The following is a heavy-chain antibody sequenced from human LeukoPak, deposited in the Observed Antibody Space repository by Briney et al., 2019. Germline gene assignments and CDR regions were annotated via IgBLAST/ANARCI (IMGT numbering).Heavy chain of an antibody. CDR1: GGSFSGYY. CDR3: ARRGDGYNLDY. V-gene: IGHV4-34*01. D-gene: IGHD5-24*01. Sequence: KPSETLSLTCAVYGGSFSGYYWSWIRQPPGKGLEWIGEINHSGSTNYNPSLKSRVTISVDTSKNQFSLKLSFVTAADTAVYYCARRGDGYNLDYWGQGTLVTVSS. J-gene: IGHJ4*02. CDR2: INHSGST.